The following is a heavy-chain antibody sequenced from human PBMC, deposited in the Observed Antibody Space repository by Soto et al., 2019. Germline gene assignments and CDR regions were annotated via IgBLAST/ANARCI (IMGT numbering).Heavy chain of an antibody. CDR3: ARYRISGSWSKFDY. CDR2: IYYSGST. Sequence: SETLSLTCTVSGGSISSGGYYWSWIRQHPGKGLEWIGYIYYSGSTYYNPSLKSRVTISVDTSKNQFSLRLTSVTAADTAVYYCARYRISGSWSKFDYWGQGTRVTVSS. J-gene: IGHJ4*02. CDR1: GGSISSGGYY. D-gene: IGHD6-13*01. V-gene: IGHV4-31*03.